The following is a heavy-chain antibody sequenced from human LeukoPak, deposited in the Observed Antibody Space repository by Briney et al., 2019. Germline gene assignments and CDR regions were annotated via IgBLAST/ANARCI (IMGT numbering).Heavy chain of an antibody. D-gene: IGHD6-6*01. CDR2: TNYRSKWNN. CDR1: GDSVSSNNAA. V-gene: IGHV6-1*01. J-gene: IGHJ6*02. Sequence: SQTLSLTCAISGDSVSSNNAAWNWIKQSPSRGLEWLGRTNYRSKWNNDYAVSVQNRITINPDTSKNQFSLQLNSATPEDTAVYYCTRQRSTSTDYFGMDVWGQGTTVTVSS. CDR3: TRQRSTSTDYFGMDV.